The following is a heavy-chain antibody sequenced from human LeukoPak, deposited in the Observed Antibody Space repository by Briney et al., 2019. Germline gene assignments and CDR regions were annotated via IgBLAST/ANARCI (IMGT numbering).Heavy chain of an antibody. CDR1: GGSISSYY. J-gene: IGHJ6*03. V-gene: IGHV4-59*01. CDR2: IYYSGST. CDR3: ARETSQKGAHYMDV. Sequence: PSETLSLTCTVSGGSISSYYWSWIRQPPGKGLEWIGYIYYSGSTNYKPSLKSRVTISVDTSKNQFSLKLSSVTAADTAVYYCARETSQKGAHYMDVWGKGTTVTISS. D-gene: IGHD3-16*01.